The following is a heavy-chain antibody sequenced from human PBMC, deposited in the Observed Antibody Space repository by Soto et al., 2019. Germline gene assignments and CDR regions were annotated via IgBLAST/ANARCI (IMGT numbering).Heavy chain of an antibody. J-gene: IGHJ4*02. CDR1: GFTFSYYG. CDR3: ARGGGGSYCSGGSCFFDY. V-gene: IGHV3-33*01. Sequence: QVHLVESGGGVVQPGRSLRLSCAASGFTFSYYGMHWVRQAPGKGLEWVAITWYDGSNKYYADSVKGRFTISRDNSMNTLHLQMNSLRYEDTAVYYCARGGGGSYCSGGSCFFDYWGTGTPVTVSS. CDR2: TWYDGSNK. D-gene: IGHD2-15*01.